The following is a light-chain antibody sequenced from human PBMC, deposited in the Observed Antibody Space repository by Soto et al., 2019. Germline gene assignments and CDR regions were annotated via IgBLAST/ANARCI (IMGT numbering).Light chain of an antibody. CDR2: AAS. V-gene: IGKV1-6*01. J-gene: IGKJ1*01. CDR1: QDIRNE. CDR3: LQDYNYPRT. Sequence: AIPMTQSPSSLSASVGDRVTITCRASQDIRNELGWYQQRPGKAPKLLIYAASTLQSGVPSRFSASGSGTDFTLTISSLQPEDFATYYCLQDYNYPRTFGPGTKVEIK.